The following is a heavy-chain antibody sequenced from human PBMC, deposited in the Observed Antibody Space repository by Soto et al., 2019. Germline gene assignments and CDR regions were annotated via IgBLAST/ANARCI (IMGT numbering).Heavy chain of an antibody. D-gene: IGHD1-26*01. J-gene: IGHJ4*02. V-gene: IGHV3-30*03. CDR1: GFTFSNYA. CDR2: VSYDGDNE. Sequence: GGSLRLSCAASGFTFSNYAMHWVRQAPGKGLEWVAIVSYDGDNEYYADSVRGRFFISRDNSRNTLYLQTSSLRHEDTAVYYCVRGASLNFDYWGQGTLVTVSS. CDR3: VRGASLNFDY.